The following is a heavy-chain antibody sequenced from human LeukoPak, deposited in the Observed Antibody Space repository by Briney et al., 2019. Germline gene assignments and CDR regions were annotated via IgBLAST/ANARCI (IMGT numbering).Heavy chain of an antibody. J-gene: IGHJ4*02. CDR1: GFTFSSYA. D-gene: IGHD2-2*01. CDR2: INSNGGGT. CDR3: VNGGLWIVVVPAAISSSHHLDY. V-gene: IGHV3-64D*06. Sequence: GGSLRLSCSASGFTFSSYAMHWVRQAPGKGLEYVSAINSNGGGTYYPDSVRDRLTISRDDSKDTLYLQMSSLRAEDTAVYYCVNGGLWIVVVPAAISSSHHLDYCGQGTLVTVSS.